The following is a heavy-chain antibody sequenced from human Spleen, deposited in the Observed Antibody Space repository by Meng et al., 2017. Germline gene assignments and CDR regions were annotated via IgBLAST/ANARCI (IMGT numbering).Heavy chain of an antibody. Sequence: GGSLRLSCAASGFTFDDYAMHWVRQTPGEGLVWVSRINTDASITTYADSVKGRFTISRDDAKNTVYLQMNSLRAEDTAVYYCARDADWVIFDHWGQGALVTVSS. J-gene: IGHJ4*02. D-gene: IGHD3-9*01. CDR3: ARDADWVIFDH. CDR2: INTDASIT. V-gene: IGHV3-74*03. CDR1: GFTFDDYA.